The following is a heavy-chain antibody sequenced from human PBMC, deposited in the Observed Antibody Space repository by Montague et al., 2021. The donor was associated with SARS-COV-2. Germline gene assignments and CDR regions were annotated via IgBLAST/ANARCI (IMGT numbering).Heavy chain of an antibody. V-gene: IGHV4-39*01. D-gene: IGHD3-10*01. CDR1: GGSISSSSYY. CDR2: IYYRGNT. Sequence: SETLSLTCTVSGGSISSSSYYWAWIRQPPGKGLEWVGSIYYRGNTYYNPPLKSRLTISVDTSKDEISLRLTSVTAADTALYYCARQRLLRVVRNPKDFDSWGQGTLVTVSS. CDR3: ARQRLLRVVRNPKDFDS. J-gene: IGHJ4*02.